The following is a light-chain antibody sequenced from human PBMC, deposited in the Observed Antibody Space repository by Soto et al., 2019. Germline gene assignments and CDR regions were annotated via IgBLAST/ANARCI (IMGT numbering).Light chain of an antibody. CDR2: DVS. CDR1: SADIGAYDH. Sequence: QSVLPQPASVSVSPGRSISISCAGTSADIGAYDHVSWYQQHPGKAPKLIIYDVSSRPSGVSNRFSGSKSANTASLTIFGLQAEDEADYFCSSYTDFSLYVFGTGTKVTVL. CDR3: SSYTDFSLYV. J-gene: IGLJ1*01. V-gene: IGLV2-14*01.